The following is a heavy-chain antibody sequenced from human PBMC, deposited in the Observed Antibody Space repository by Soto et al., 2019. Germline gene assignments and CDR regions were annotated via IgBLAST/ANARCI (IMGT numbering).Heavy chain of an antibody. D-gene: IGHD3-16*01. V-gene: IGHV3-23*01. CDR3: AKGRGPRMITFGGVIGY. CDR2: ISGSGGST. CDR1: GFTFSSYA. Sequence: GGSLRLSCAASGFTFSSYAMSWVRQAPGKGLEWVSAISGSGGSTYYADSVKGRFTISRDNSKNTLYLQMNSLRAEDTAVYYCAKGRGPRMITFGGVIGYWGQGTLVTVSS. J-gene: IGHJ4*02.